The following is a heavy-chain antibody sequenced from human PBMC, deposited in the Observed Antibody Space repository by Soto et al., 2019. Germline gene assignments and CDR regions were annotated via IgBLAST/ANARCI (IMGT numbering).Heavy chain of an antibody. Sequence: SETLSLTCAVSGASVSSTKWWSWVRQSPGKGLEWIGEIHHSETTNYNPSLESRVTISIDKSKNQFSLKLSSVTAADTAVYYCARMWSGYNSHWSQGTLVTVSS. D-gene: IGHD6-25*01. CDR1: GASVSSTKW. CDR3: ARMWSGYNSH. J-gene: IGHJ4*02. CDR2: IHHSETT. V-gene: IGHV4-4*02.